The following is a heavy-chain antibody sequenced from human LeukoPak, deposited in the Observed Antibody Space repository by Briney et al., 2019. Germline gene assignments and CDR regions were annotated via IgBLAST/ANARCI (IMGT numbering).Heavy chain of an antibody. D-gene: IGHD3-22*01. CDR1: GFPFSSYW. CDR2: IKQDGSKK. V-gene: IGHV3-7*03. J-gene: IGHJ4*02. Sequence: PGGSLRLSCVASGFPFSSYWMTWVRQAPGKGLEWVANIKQDGSKKSYVDSVKGRFTISRDNAKNSLYLQMNSLRAEDTALYYCAKVGYYDSSGYLDYWGQGTLVTVSS. CDR3: AKVGYYDSSGYLDY.